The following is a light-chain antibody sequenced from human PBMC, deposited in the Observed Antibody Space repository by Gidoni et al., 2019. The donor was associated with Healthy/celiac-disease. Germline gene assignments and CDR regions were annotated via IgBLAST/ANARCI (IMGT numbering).Light chain of an antibody. J-gene: IGLJ2*01. Sequence: SYFLTQPPSVSVPPVQTARITCGGDNIGTKGVHWYHQKPGQAPVLVVYDDSDRPSGMPERFSGSNCGNTATLTSSRVEVGDEADYYCQVWDSSSEHVVFGGGTKLTVL. V-gene: IGLV3-21*02. CDR1: NIGTKG. CDR2: DDS. CDR3: QVWDSSSEHVV.